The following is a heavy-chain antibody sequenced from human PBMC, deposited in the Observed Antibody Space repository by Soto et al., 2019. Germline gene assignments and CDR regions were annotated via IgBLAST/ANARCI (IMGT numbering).Heavy chain of an antibody. CDR2: IYHSGST. J-gene: IGHJ6*02. Sequence: PSETLSLTCVVSSGSISSYNWWSWVRQPPGKGLEWIGEIYHSGSTNYNPSLKSRVTISVDKSKNQFSLKLSSVSAADTAVYYCARVGHYQYSSGGDYYYGMDVWGQGTTVTVPS. CDR1: SGSISSYNW. V-gene: IGHV4-4*02. D-gene: IGHD6-19*01. CDR3: ARVGHYQYSSGGDYYYGMDV.